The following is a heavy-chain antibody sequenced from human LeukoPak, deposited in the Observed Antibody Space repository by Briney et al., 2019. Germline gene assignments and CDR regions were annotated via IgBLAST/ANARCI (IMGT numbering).Heavy chain of an antibody. V-gene: IGHV1-46*01. CDR3: ARRSSGYGAIDY. CDR1: VYTFTSYY. Sequence: ASVKVSCKASVYTFTSYYMHWVRQAPGQGLEWMEIINPSGGSTSYAQKFQGRVTMTRDTSTSTVYMELSSLRSEDTAVYYCARRSSGYGAIDYWGQGTLVTVSS. D-gene: IGHD3-22*01. CDR2: INPSGGST. J-gene: IGHJ4*02.